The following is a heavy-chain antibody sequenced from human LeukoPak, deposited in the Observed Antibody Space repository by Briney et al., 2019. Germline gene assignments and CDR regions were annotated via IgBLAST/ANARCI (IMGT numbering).Heavy chain of an antibody. CDR2: INSDGSTT. D-gene: IGHD2-8*01. CDR1: GFTFSSYW. J-gene: IGHJ4*02. CDR3: AARYCSNGVCHFY. V-gene: IGHV3-74*01. Sequence: GGSLSLSCAAPGFTFSSYWMHWVRQAPGKGLVWVSRINSDGSTTNYADSVKGRFTISRDNAKNTLFLQMNSLRAEDTAVYYCAARYCSNGVCHFYWGQGTLVTVSS.